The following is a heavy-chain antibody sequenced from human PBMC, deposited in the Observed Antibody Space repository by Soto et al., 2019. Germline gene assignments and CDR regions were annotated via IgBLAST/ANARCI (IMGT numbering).Heavy chain of an antibody. CDR1: GGSISSGDYY. J-gene: IGHJ5*02. D-gene: IGHD3-16*02. V-gene: IGHV4-30-4*01. CDR2: IYYRGST. CDR3: ARVVWGTYRQYNWFDP. Sequence: QVQLQEAGPGLVKPSQTLSLTCTVSGGSISSGDYYWSWIRQPPGKGLEWIGYIYYRGSTYYNPSLKSRVTISVDTSKNQFSLKLSSVTAADTAVYYCARVVWGTYRQYNWFDPWGQGTLVTVSS.